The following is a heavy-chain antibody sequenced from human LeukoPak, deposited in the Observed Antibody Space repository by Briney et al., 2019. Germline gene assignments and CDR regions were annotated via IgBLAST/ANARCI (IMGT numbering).Heavy chain of an antibody. Sequence: PGGSLRLSCAASGFTFSSYEINWVRQAPGKGLEWVSYISSSGSTIYYADSVKGRFTISRDNAKNSLYLQMNSLRAEDTAVYYCAKTPLYYDFWSGYYKRDYWGQGTLVTVSS. D-gene: IGHD3-3*01. CDR3: AKTPLYYDFWSGYYKRDY. V-gene: IGHV3-48*03. CDR1: GFTFSSYE. J-gene: IGHJ4*02. CDR2: ISSSGSTI.